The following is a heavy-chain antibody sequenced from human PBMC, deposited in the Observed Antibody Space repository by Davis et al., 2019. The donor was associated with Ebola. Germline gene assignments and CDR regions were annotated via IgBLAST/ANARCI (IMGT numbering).Heavy chain of an antibody. CDR3: ARVYSGYD. V-gene: IGHV3-21*01. Sequence: PGGSLRLSCAASGFTFDVYTMNWVRQGPGKGLEWVSSISNGGAYIFYADPVKGRFTISSDNAKNLLYLQMDRLRAEETGTYFCARVYSGYDWGQGTKVVVSS. D-gene: IGHD5-12*01. J-gene: IGHJ4*02. CDR1: GFTFDVYT. CDR2: ISNGGAYI.